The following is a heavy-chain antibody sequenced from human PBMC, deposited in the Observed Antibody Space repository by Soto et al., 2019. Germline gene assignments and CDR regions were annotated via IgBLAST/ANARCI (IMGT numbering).Heavy chain of an antibody. CDR2: IWYDGSNK. CDR3: ARGSWYYDILTGYSPFDC. J-gene: IGHJ4*02. V-gene: IGHV3-33*01. CDR1: GFTFSSYG. D-gene: IGHD3-9*01. Sequence: PGGSLRLSCAASGFTFSSYGMHWVRQAPGKGLEWVAVIWYDGSNKYYADSVKGRFTISRDNSKNTLYLQMNSLRAEDTAVYYCARGSWYYDILTGYSPFDCWGQGTLVTVSS.